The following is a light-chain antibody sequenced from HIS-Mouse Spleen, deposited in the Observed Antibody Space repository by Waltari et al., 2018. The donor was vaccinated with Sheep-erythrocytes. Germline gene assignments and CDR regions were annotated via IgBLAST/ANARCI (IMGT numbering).Light chain of an antibody. Sequence: QSVLTQPPSASGTPGQRVTISCSGSSPHSGSNYVYWYQQLPGTAPKLLIYRNNQRPSGVPDRFSGSKSRTSASLAISGLRSEDEADYYCAAWDDSLSGVVFGGGTKLTVL. J-gene: IGLJ2*01. CDR3: AAWDDSLSGVV. CDR2: RNN. CDR1: SPHSGSNY. V-gene: IGLV1-47*01.